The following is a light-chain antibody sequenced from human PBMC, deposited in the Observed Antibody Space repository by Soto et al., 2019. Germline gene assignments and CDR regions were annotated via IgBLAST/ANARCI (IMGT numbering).Light chain of an antibody. CDR2: KAS. Sequence: DIQMTQSPSALSASVGDRVTITCRASQSISTWLAWYQQKPGKAPNLLIYKASSLQSGVPSRFSGSGSGTEFTLTISGLQLDDFATYYCQQYKTYFRSFGGGTKVEIK. J-gene: IGKJ4*01. CDR3: QQYKTYFRS. V-gene: IGKV1-5*03. CDR1: QSISTW.